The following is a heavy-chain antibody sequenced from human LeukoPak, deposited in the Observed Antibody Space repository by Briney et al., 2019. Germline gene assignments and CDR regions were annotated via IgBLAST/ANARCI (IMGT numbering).Heavy chain of an antibody. V-gene: IGHV7-4-1*02. CDR3: ARDEGITKPFVD. Sequence: ASVKVSCTASGYTFTSSAMNWVRQAPGQGLEYMGCINTNTGNPTYAQGFTGRFAFSLDTSVSTAYLQISSLKTEDSAVYYCARDEGITKPFVDWGQGTLVTVSS. J-gene: IGHJ4*02. CDR2: INTNTGNP. D-gene: IGHD1-14*01. CDR1: GYTFTSSA.